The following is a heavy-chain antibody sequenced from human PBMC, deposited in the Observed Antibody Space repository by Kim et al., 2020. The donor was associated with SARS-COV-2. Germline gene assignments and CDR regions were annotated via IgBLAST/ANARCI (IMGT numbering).Heavy chain of an antibody. D-gene: IGHD3-9*01. V-gene: IGHV3-11*04. CDR3: ARRREYYDCLTGYGYGMDV. Sequence: KGRFTISRDNAKNSVSLQMISLSAEDTAIYYCARRREYYDCLTGYGYGMDVWGQGTTVTVSS. J-gene: IGHJ6*02.